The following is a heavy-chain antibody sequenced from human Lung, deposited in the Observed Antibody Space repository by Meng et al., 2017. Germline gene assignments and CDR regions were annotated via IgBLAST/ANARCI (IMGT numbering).Heavy chain of an antibody. D-gene: IGHD4-17*01. V-gene: IGHV3-21*01. CDR3: ARGVDITVTKYHFDY. CDR2: INNDSNYI. CDR1: GCTFSTYS. Sequence: EVQLVESGGGLVKPGGSLSLFCAVSGCTFSTYSMHWVRQAPGKGLVWVSSINNDSNYIYYAHSVKGRFTISRDSAKNSVYLQMNSLRAEDTAVYYCARGVDITVTKYHFDYWGQGILVTVSS. J-gene: IGHJ4*02.